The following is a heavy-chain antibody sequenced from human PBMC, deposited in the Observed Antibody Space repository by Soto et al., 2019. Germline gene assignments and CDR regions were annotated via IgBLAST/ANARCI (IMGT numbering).Heavy chain of an antibody. J-gene: IGHJ3*02. V-gene: IGHV4-4*02. CDR3: ARGYALDI. CDR2: IHHSGST. Sequence: QVQLQESGPGLVKPSGTLSLTCAVSGGSISSNNWWSWVRQPPGKGLEWIGEIHHSGSTNYNPSLKSRVTVSGDKSKNQFSLTLSSVTAADTAMYFCARGYALDIWCQGTMVTVSS. CDR1: GGSISSNNW.